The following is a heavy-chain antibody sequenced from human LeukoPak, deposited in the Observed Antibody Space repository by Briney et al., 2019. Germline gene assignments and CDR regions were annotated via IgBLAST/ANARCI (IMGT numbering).Heavy chain of an antibody. Sequence: PSETLSLTCAVSGYSISSGYYWGWIRQPPGKGLEWIGEINHSGSTNYNPSLKSRVTISVDTSKNQFSLKLSSVTAADTAVYYCAREGYSYDSSGYSNYWGQGTLVTVSS. CDR3: AREGYSYDSSGYSNY. D-gene: IGHD3-22*01. J-gene: IGHJ4*02. CDR2: INHSGST. V-gene: IGHV4-38-2*02. CDR1: GYSISSGYY.